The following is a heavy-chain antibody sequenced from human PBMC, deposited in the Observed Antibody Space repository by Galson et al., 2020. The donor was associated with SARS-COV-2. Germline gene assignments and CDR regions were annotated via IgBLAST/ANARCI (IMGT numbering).Heavy chain of an antibody. V-gene: IGHV3-7*04. D-gene: IGHD6-19*01. Sequence: GGSLRLSCVASGLSFSTSWMSWVRRIPGKGLEFVANINGDGSLDTYVDSLRGRFTISRDNAANSVYLQMNNLRLEDTAVYYCGGGSGWLCDYWGQGILVTVSS. CDR3: GGGSGWLCDY. CDR1: GLSFSTSW. CDR2: INGDGSLD. J-gene: IGHJ4*02.